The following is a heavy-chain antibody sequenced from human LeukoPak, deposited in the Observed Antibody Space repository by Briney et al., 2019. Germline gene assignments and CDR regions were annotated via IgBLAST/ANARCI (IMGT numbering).Heavy chain of an antibody. CDR3: ARAYSRESGYDFIPYY. CDR2: IWYDESTK. J-gene: IGHJ4*02. D-gene: IGHD5-12*01. CDR1: GFIFSNYG. Sequence: PGRSLRLSCVVSGFIFSNYGMHWVRQAPGKGLEWVAVIWYDESTKYYVDSVKGRFTISRDNSKNTLYLQMNGLRDDDTAVYYCARAYSRESGYDFIPYYWGQGTLVTVSS. V-gene: IGHV3-33*01.